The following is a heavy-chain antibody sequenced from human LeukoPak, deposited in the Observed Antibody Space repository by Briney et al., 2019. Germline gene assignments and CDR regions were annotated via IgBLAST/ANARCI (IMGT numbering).Heavy chain of an antibody. D-gene: IGHD6-13*01. J-gene: IGHJ4*02. CDR2: IYYSGST. CDR3: ARGNLAAAGNY. V-gene: IGHV4-59*08. Sequence: PSETLSLTCTVSGGSISTYYWSWIRQPPGKGLEWIGYIYYSGSTKYNPSLKSRVTISVDASKNQFSLKLSSVTAADTAVYYCARGNLAAAGNYWGQGALVTVSS. CDR1: GGSISTYY.